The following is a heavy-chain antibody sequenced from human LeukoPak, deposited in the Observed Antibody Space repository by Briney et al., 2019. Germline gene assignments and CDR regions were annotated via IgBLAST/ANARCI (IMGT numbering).Heavy chain of an antibody. D-gene: IGHD3-16*02. Sequence: PGGSLRLSCAASGFTVSSNYMSWVRQAPGKGLEWVSVIYSGGSTYYADSVKGRFTISRDNSKNTLYLQMSSLRAEDTAVYYCAREKGDYDYVWGSYRYSSFDYWGQGTLVTVSS. CDR1: GFTVSSNY. CDR2: IYSGGST. V-gene: IGHV3-66*01. J-gene: IGHJ4*02. CDR3: AREKGDYDYVWGSYRYSSFDY.